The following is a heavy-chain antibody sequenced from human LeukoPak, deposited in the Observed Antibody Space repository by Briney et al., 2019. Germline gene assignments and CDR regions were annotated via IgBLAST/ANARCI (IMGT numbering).Heavy chain of an antibody. CDR3: AGRRAFNSGAFDP. D-gene: IGHD1-26*01. V-gene: IGHV4-61*01. CDR2: IYNGVNT. Sequence: PSETLSLTCTVSGAAVSSASYWSWIRHPPGKGVKWVEHIYNGVNTNYNPSLKSRVTISVDTSKNQFSLRLNSVTAADTAVYYCAGRRAFNSGAFDPWGQGSLVTVSS. CDR1: GAAVSSASY. J-gene: IGHJ5*02.